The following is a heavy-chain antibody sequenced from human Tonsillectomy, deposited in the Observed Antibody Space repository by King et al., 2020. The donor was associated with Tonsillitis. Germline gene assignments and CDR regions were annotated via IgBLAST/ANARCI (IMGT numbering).Heavy chain of an antibody. CDR3: ARGYYFDSSGHSYYYGMDV. CDR2: IFYTGST. D-gene: IGHD3-22*01. V-gene: IGHV4-59*01. CDR1: GGSISSYY. Sequence: VQLQESGPGLVKPSETLSLTCTVSGGSISSYYWSWIRQSPGKGLEWIGYIFYTGSTNYSPSLQSRVTISLDTSKNQFSLRLSSVTAADTAVYYYARGYYFDSSGHSYYYGMDVWGQGTTVTVSS. J-gene: IGHJ6*02.